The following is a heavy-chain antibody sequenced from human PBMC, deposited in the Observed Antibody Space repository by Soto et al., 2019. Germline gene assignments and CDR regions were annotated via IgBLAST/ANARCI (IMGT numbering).Heavy chain of an antibody. V-gene: IGHV3-48*03. CDR3: TRVRDSNDY. CDR2: TRSSGRSI. J-gene: IGHJ4*02. Sequence: GGSLRLSCVGSGFTFSSYEMNWVRQAPGKGLEWVSNTRSSGRSINYADSVKGRFTISRDNAKNSLYLQMNSLRAEDTAVYYCTRVRDSNDYWGQGTLVTVSS. CDR1: GFTFSSYE. D-gene: IGHD3-22*01.